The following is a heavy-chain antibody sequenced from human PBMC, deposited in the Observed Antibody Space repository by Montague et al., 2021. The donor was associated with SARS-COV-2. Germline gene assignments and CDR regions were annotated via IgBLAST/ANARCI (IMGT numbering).Heavy chain of an antibody. J-gene: IGHJ4*02. CDR2: INTSGGA. CDR3: ARGRHGGVAY. Sequence: SETLSLTCAVYGGSFSGNYWSWIRQRQRPGMELEWVINTSGGASSXQYLERRVTISAATSKTQYSLKFNSVSAADTAVYYCARGRHGGVAYWGQGTLVTVTS. D-gene: IGHD2-15*01. V-gene: IGHV4-34*01. CDR1: GGSFSGNY.